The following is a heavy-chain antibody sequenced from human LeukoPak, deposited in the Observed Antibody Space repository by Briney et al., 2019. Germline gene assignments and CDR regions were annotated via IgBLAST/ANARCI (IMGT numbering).Heavy chain of an antibody. CDR2: ISSSSSYI. CDR3: AGDLARGVIIQNDAFDI. V-gene: IGHV3-21*01. J-gene: IGHJ3*02. D-gene: IGHD3-10*01. CDR1: GFTFSSYS. Sequence: GGSLRLSCAASGFTFSSYSMNWVRQAPGKGLEWVSPISSSSSYIYYADSVKGRFTISRDNAKNSLYLQMNSLRAEDTAVYYCAGDLARGVIIQNDAFDIWGQGTMVTVSS.